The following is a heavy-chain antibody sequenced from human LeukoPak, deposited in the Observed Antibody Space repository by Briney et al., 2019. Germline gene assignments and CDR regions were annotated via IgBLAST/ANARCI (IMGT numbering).Heavy chain of an antibody. CDR2: ISYTGDT. CDR1: GGSFSGYS. V-gene: IGHV4-34*01. CDR3: ARVQGQFLESLFDFHFDY. Sequence: SETLSLTCGVFGGSFSGYSWNWIRQAPGKGLEWFGDISYTGDTNYSPSLKSRVAMSMDTSKNQFSLELTSVTAADTAIYYCARVQGQFLESLFDFHFDYWGQGTLVTVSS. J-gene: IGHJ4*02. D-gene: IGHD3-3*01.